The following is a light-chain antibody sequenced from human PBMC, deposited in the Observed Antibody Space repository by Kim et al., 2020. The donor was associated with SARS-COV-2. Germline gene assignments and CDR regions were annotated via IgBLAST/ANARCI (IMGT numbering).Light chain of an antibody. J-gene: IGKJ5*01. CDR1: QSVLYSSNNKNY. CDR3: QKNNITLRT. Sequence: DIVMTQSPDSLAVSLGERATINCKSSQSVLYSSNNKNYLAWYQQKPGQPPKLLIYWASTRESGVPDRFSGSGSGTDFTLTISSLQAEYVALYYCQKNNITLRTFGEGTRREIK. CDR2: WAS. V-gene: IGKV4-1*01.